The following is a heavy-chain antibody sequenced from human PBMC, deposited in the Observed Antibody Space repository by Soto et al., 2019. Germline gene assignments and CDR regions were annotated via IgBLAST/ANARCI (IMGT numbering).Heavy chain of an antibody. CDR1: GFSFSNYA. D-gene: IGHD5-12*01. CDR3: ARADSGYAHGYYYYGMDV. V-gene: IGHV3-48*01. Sequence: PGGSLRLSCAASGFSFSNYAMDWVRQAPGKGLEWVSYISSSSSTIYYADSVKGRFTISRDNAKNSLYLQMNSLRAEDTAVYYCARADSGYAHGYYYYGMDVWGQGTTVTVSS. CDR2: ISSSSSTI. J-gene: IGHJ6*02.